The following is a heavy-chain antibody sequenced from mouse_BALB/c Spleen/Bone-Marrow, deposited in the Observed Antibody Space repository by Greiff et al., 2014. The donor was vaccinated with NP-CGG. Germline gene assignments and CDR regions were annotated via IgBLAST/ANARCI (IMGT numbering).Heavy chain of an antibody. CDR1: GFTFSSYA. CDR3: AKRGAYGNFWFAY. V-gene: IGHV5-6-5*01. CDR2: ISSGGST. D-gene: IGHD2-10*02. Sequence: EVMLVESGGGLVKPGGSLKLSCAASGFTFSSYAMSWVRQTPEKRLEWVASISSGGSTYYPDSVNGRFTISRDNARNILYLQMSSLRSEDTAMYYCAKRGAYGNFWFAYWGQGTLVTVSA. J-gene: IGHJ3*01.